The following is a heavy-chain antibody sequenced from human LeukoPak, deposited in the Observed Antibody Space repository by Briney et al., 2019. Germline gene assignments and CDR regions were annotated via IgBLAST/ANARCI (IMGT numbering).Heavy chain of an antibody. V-gene: IGHV4-39*01. CDR2: IYYSGRT. D-gene: IGHD3-3*01. Sequence: PSETLSLTCTVAGGSISSSNDYWGWIRQPPGEGLEWIGSIYYSGRTYDNPSLKSRVTISVDTSKNRFSLKLSSVTAADTAVYYCTRSLGVVIHGGMDVWGQGTTVTVSS. CDR3: TRSLGVVIHGGMDV. CDR1: GGSISSSNDY. J-gene: IGHJ6*02.